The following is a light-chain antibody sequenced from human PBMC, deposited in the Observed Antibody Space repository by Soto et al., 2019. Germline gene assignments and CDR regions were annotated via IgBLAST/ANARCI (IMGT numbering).Light chain of an antibody. J-gene: IGLJ2*01. CDR3: HVWDSNTVL. V-gene: IGLV3-9*01. Sequence: SYELTQPLSVSVALGQTASITCGGNNIGTKTVHWYQQKPGQAPFLVIYRDTDRPSGIPERFSGSNSGNTATLTISRAQAGDEADYYCHVWDSNTVLFGGGTQLTVL. CDR2: RDT. CDR1: NIGTKT.